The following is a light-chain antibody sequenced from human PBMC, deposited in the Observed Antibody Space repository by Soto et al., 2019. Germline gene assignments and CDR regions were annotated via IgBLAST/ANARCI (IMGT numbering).Light chain of an antibody. Sequence: QSALTQPASVSGSPGQSITISCTGTSSDVGGYNYVSWYQQHPGKAPKLMIYDVSNRPSGVSNRFSRSKSGNTASLTISGLQAEDEADYYCSSYTSSSTVVVFGGGTKLTVL. CDR1: SSDVGGYNY. CDR2: DVS. J-gene: IGLJ2*01. V-gene: IGLV2-14*01. CDR3: SSYTSSSTVVV.